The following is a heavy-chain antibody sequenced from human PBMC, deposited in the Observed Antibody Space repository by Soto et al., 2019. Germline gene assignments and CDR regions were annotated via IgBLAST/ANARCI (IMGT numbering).Heavy chain of an antibody. V-gene: IGHV5-51*01. CDR3: ARHLLSSGWAFSDY. Sequence: EVQLVQSGAEMKKPGESLKISCKGSGYNFANHWIGWVRQMPGKGLEWMGIVYPADSDTRYSPSFQGQVTISADKSTNTAYLHWSRLQASDTAIYYCARHLLSSGWAFSDYWGQGTLVTVSS. D-gene: IGHD6-19*01. CDR2: VYPADSDT. J-gene: IGHJ4*02. CDR1: GYNFANHW.